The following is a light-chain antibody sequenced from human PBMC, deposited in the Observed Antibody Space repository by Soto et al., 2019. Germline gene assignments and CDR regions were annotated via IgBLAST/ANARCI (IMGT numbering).Light chain of an antibody. V-gene: IGKV4-1*01. Sequence: DIVMTQSPDSLAVSLGERAIITCKSSQNVLYSSNNKNYLAWYQQKPGQPPKLLIYWASTRESGVPDRFSGSGSGTDFTLTISSLQAEDVAVYYCQQYYSIPRTFGQGTKVEIK. CDR2: WAS. CDR1: QNVLYSSNNKNY. J-gene: IGKJ1*01. CDR3: QQYYSIPRT.